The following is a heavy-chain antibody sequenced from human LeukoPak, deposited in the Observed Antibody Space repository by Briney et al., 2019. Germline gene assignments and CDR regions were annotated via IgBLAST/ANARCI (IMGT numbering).Heavy chain of an antibody. CDR1: GFTFTSSA. CDR2: IVVGSGNT. Sequence: ASVKVSCKASGFTFTSSAVQWVRQARGHRLEWIGWIVVGSGNTNYAQKFQERVTITRDMSTSTAYMELSSLRSEDTAVYYCAADGRGYSYSRWGQGTLVTVSS. D-gene: IGHD5-18*01. V-gene: IGHV1-58*01. J-gene: IGHJ4*02. CDR3: AADGRGYSYSR.